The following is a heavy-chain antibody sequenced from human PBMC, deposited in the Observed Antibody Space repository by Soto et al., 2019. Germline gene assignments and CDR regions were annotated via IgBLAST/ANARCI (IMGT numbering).Heavy chain of an antibody. CDR2: IDYSGST. Sequence: LQLQESGPGLVKPSETLSLTCPVSGGSISSSSYYWGWIRQPPGPGQEWIGSIDYSGSTYYNPSLKSRVTISVDTSKNPFSLKLGSVTASDTAVYYCARHWGMITCGGVTPDIWGKGTMVTVSS. J-gene: IGHJ3*02. V-gene: IGHV4-39*01. D-gene: IGHD3-16*01. CDR1: GGSISSSSYY. CDR3: ARHWGMITCGGVTPDI.